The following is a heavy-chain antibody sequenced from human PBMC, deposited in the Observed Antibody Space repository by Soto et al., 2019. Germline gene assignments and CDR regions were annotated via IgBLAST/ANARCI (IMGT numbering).Heavy chain of an antibody. V-gene: IGHV3-30*03. D-gene: IGHD5-12*01. CDR2: ISYDGSNK. J-gene: IGHJ6*02. CDR3: ASKVEWLRLQRYYYYGMDV. CDR1: GFTFSSYG. Sequence: QVQLVESGGGVVQPGRSLRLSCAASGFTFSSYGMHWVRQAPGKGLEWVAVISYDGSNKYYADSVKGRFTISRDNSKNTLYLQMNSLRAEDTAVYYCASKVEWLRLQRYYYYGMDVWGQGTTVNVAS.